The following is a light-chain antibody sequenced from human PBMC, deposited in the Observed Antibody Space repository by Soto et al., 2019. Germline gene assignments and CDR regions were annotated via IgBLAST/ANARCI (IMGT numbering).Light chain of an antibody. CDR3: QQYNSYTWT. CDR1: QSISSW. J-gene: IGKJ1*01. Sequence: DIQMTQSPSTLSASVGYRFTITCRASQSISSWLAWYQQKPGKAPKLLIYKASSLESGVPSRFSGSGSGTEFTLTISSLQPDDFATYYCQQYNSYTWTFGQGTMGDIK. V-gene: IGKV1-5*03. CDR2: KAS.